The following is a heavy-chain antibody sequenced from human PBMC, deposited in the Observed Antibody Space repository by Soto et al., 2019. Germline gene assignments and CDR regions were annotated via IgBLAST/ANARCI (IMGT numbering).Heavy chain of an antibody. CDR3: AKGGRVWATIGGFDY. CDR2: IHYSGATP. D-gene: IGHD3-16*01. Sequence: QVQLVQSGAEVKRPGASVKVSCKASGYTFTNYYIHWVRQAPGQGLAWMGVIHYSGATPTYAQKYHGRVTMVRDTSTSTVYVELRILTADETAVYYCAKGGRVWATIGGFDYWGQGTLVSVSS. CDR1: GYTFTNYY. V-gene: IGHV1-46*01. J-gene: IGHJ4*02.